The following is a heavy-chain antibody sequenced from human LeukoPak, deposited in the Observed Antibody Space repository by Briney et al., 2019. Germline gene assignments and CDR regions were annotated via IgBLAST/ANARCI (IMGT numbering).Heavy chain of an antibody. V-gene: IGHV1-8*01. J-gene: IGHJ5*02. CDR2: MIPNSGNT. D-gene: IGHD1-1*01. CDR1: GYTFTSYD. Sequence: ASVKVSCKASGYTFTSYDINWVRQATGQGLEWMGWMIPNSGNTGYAQKFQGRVTMTRNTSISTAYMELSSLRSEDTAVYYCARETGTEDVNWFDPWGQGTLVTVSS. CDR3: ARETGTEDVNWFDP.